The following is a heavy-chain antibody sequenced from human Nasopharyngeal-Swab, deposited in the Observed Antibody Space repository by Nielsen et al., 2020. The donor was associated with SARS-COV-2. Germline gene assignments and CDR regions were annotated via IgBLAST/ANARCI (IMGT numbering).Heavy chain of an antibody. CDR3: ARARGITGTTFLDY. CDR1: GFSFSSYD. CDR2: IGTAGDT. V-gene: IGHV3-13*01. D-gene: IGHD1-7*01. Sequence: GESLKISCAASGFSFSSYDMYWVRQATGKGLEWVSAIGTAGDTYYPGSVKGRLTISREDTKKSLYLQMNSLRAGDTAVYYCARARGITGTTFLDYWGQGTLVTVSS. J-gene: IGHJ4*02.